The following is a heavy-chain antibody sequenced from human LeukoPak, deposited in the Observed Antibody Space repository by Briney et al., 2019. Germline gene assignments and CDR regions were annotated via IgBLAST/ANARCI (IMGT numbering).Heavy chain of an antibody. D-gene: IGHD4-17*01. V-gene: IGHV4-61*02. Sequence: SQTLSPTCTLSAGSISSVSYYWSWIRHPAGKGLEWVGRIYTSGSTNYNPSLKSRFTISVDTSKNQFSLKLSSVTAADTAVYYCARDDYGDYQDYWGQGTLVTVSS. CDR3: ARDDYGDYQDY. J-gene: IGHJ4*02. CDR1: AGSISSVSYY. CDR2: IYTSGST.